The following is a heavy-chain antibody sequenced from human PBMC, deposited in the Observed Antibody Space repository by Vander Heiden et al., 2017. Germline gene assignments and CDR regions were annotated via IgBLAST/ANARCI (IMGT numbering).Heavy chain of an antibody. CDR2: ISGSGGST. D-gene: IGHD6-6*01. CDR1: GFTFSSYG. V-gene: IGHV3-23*01. CDR3: APIAARPPSSFDY. J-gene: IGHJ4*02. Sequence: EVQLFESGGGLLQPGGSLSRSRAAPGFTFSSYGMSWVRQAPGKGLEWVSAISGSGGSTYYADSVKGRFTISRDNSKNTLYLQMNSLRAEDTAVYYCAPIAARPPSSFDYWGQGTLVTVSS.